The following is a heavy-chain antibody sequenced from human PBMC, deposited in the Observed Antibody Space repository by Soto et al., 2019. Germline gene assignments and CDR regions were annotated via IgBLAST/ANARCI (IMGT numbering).Heavy chain of an antibody. V-gene: IGHV1-18*01. CDR3: ARVLGYCRSGTCYREWFDP. Sequence: QVQLVQSGAEVKKPGASVKVSCKASGYTFTTHGISWVRQAPGQGLEWMGWVSGDNGHTNYAQSLQGRVTMTTDTSSNTAYVELRSLRSDDTAVYYCARVLGYCRSGTCYREWFDPWGQGTLVTVSS. CDR1: GYTFTTHG. D-gene: IGHD2-15*01. CDR2: VSGDNGHT. J-gene: IGHJ5*02.